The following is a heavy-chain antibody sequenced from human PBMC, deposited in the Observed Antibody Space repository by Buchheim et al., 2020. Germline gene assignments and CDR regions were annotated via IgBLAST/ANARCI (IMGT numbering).Heavy chain of an antibody. CDR1: GFTFSSSW. CDR2: MNSDGSTT. J-gene: IGHJ4*02. D-gene: IGHD3-16*01. V-gene: IGHV3-74*01. Sequence: EVQLVESGGGLVQPGGSLRLSCAASGFTFSSSWMHWVRQAPGKGLVWVSRMNSDGSTTRSAESVRGRFTISRDNAKKTLYLQMNSLGAEDTAVYYCARDFGGPSDCWGQGTL. CDR3: ARDFGGPSDC.